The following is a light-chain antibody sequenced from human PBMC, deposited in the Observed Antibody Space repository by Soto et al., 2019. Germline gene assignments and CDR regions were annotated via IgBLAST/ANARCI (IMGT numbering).Light chain of an antibody. Sequence: EIVLTQSPDTLSLFPGERATLSCRASQSGSSSYLAWYQQKPGQAPRPLFYAASTRATGIPARFSGSGSGTEFTLTINSLQSEDFAVYYCQQYNDSPRTFGQGTKVDIK. CDR1: QSGSSSY. CDR2: AAS. CDR3: QQYNDSPRT. J-gene: IGKJ1*01. V-gene: IGKV3-15*01.